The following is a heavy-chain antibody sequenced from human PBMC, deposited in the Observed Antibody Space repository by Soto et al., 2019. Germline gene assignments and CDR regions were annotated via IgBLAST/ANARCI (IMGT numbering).Heavy chain of an antibody. Sequence: GGSLRPSCEVSGFTVNSNYMSWVRQAPGKGLEWVSVIYSGGSTYYADSVKGRFTISRDKSKNTLYLQMNSLRAEDTAVYQSAINLCSGSTCPTYFDYWGQGTLVTVSS. D-gene: IGHD2-2*01. CDR3: AINLCSGSTCPTYFDY. J-gene: IGHJ4*02. CDR2: IYSGGST. V-gene: IGHV3-53*01. CDR1: GFTVNSNY.